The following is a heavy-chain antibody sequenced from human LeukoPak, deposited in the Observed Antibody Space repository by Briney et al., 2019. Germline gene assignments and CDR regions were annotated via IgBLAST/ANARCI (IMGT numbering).Heavy chain of an antibody. CDR3: ARQRGNWFDS. J-gene: IGHJ5*01. V-gene: IGHV3-21*05. CDR2: MSGYGSDI. D-gene: IGHD3-10*01. Sequence: TGGSLRLSCAASGFTFSNYAMHWVRQAPGKGLEWLSYMSGYGSDIYYADSVKGRFTISRDNAKNSVYLQMNSLRAEDTALYYCARQRGNWFDSWGQGTLVTVSS. CDR1: GFTFSNYA.